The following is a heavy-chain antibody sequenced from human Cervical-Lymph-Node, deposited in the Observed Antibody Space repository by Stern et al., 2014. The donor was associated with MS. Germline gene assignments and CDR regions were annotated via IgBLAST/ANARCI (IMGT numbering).Heavy chain of an antibody. J-gene: IGHJ4*02. D-gene: IGHD5-18*01. CDR2: ISSSSSYI. CDR3: ARIFTGREYNYGTDY. Sequence: EVPLVESGGGLVKPGGSLRLSCAASGFTFSSYSMNWVRQAPGKGLEWVSSISSSSSYIYYADSVKGRFTISRDNAKNSLYLQMNSLRAEDTAVYYCARIFTGREYNYGTDYWGQGTLVTVSS. CDR1: GFTFSSYS. V-gene: IGHV3-21*01.